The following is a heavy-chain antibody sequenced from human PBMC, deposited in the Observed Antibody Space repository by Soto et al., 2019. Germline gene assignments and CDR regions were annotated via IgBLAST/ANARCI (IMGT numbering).Heavy chain of an antibody. D-gene: IGHD2-2*01. CDR3: ARVYCSSTSCWENAFDI. Sequence: RASVKVSCKASGYTFTGYYMHWVRQAPGQGLEWMGWINPNSGGTNYAQKFQGRVTMTRDTSISTAYMELSRLRSDDTAVYYCARVYCSSTSCWENAFDIWGQGTMVTVSS. CDR2: INPNSGGT. J-gene: IGHJ3*02. V-gene: IGHV1-2*02. CDR1: GYTFTGYY.